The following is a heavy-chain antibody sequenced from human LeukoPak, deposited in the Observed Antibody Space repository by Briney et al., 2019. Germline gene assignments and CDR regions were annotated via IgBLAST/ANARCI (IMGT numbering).Heavy chain of an antibody. CDR2: HSGISGST. D-gene: IGHD3-10*01. CDR3: AKNYGSDRGVPYGMDV. CDR1: GVGFGSCA. V-gene: IGHV3-23*01. Sequence: GGSVRLLCAASGVGFGSCAMRWVRQAPGKGLEWVAAHSGISGSTRIYAGSVKGRFTVSRDNSKSTLYLQMNNLRAEDTAVYYCAKNYGSDRGVPYGMDVWGQGTTVTVAS. J-gene: IGHJ6*02.